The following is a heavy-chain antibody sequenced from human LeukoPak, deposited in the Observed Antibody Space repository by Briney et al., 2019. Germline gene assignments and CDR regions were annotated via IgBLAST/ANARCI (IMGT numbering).Heavy chain of an antibody. Sequence: GESLKISCKGSGYSFTSYWSGWVRQMPGKGLEGMGIIYPGDSDTRYSPSFQGQVTISAEKSISTAYLQWSSLKASDTAMYYCASFSGYYYGAFDYWGQGTLVTVSS. CDR3: ASFSGYYYGAFDY. CDR2: IYPGDSDT. D-gene: IGHD3-22*01. J-gene: IGHJ4*02. CDR1: GYSFTSYW. V-gene: IGHV5-51*01.